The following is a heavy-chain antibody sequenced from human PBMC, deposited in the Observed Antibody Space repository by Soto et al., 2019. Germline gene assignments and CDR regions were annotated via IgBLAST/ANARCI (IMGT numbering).Heavy chain of an antibody. CDR3: AKDRITAMVNYYYYYYGMDV. CDR2: ISYDGSNK. CDR1: GFTFSSYG. D-gene: IGHD5-18*01. V-gene: IGHV3-30*18. J-gene: IGHJ6*02. Sequence: QVQLVESGGGVVQPGRSLRLSCAASGFTFSSYGMHWVRQAPGKGLEWVAVISYDGSNKYYADSVKGRFTISRDNSKNTLYLQMNSLRAEDTAVYYCAKDRITAMVNYYYYYYGMDVWGQGTTVTVSS.